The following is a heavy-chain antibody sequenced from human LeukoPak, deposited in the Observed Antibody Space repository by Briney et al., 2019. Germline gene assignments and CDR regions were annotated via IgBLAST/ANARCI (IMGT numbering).Heavy chain of an antibody. D-gene: IGHD6-13*01. CDR2: VYSSGST. V-gene: IGHV4-59*08. Sequence: SETLCLTCTVSGASISTYFWSWIRQPPEKGREWIGHVYSSGSTNYNPSLKSRVTISVDTAKNQVSLKLSSVTAADTAMYYCARQVYRSPYAFDIWGQGTVVTVSS. J-gene: IGHJ3*02. CDR1: GASISTYF. CDR3: ARQVYRSPYAFDI.